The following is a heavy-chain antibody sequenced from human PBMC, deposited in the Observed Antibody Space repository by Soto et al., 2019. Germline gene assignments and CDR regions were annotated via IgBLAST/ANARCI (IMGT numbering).Heavy chain of an antibody. CDR2: LIGGHYGT. CDR1: GFTLQNYA. V-gene: IGHV3-23*01. Sequence: GGSLRLSCTASGFTLQNYAMAWVRQAPGRGLEWVSTLIGGHYGTAYSYSVKGRFTVSRDNSKNCLYLQMNSLGVEDTAMYFCAKGKSTGDIDWFDPWGQGSLVTV. J-gene: IGHJ5*02. CDR3: AKGKSTGDIDWFDP. D-gene: IGHD3-10*01.